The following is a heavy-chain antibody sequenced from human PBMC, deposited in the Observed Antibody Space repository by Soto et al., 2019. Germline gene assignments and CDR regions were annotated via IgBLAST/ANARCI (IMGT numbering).Heavy chain of an antibody. Sequence: QVQLVQSGAEVKKPGSSVKVSCKASGGTFSSYAISWVRQAPGQGLEWMGGIIPIFGTANYAQKFQGRVTITADESTSTADMELSSLRSEDTAVYYCLHKGYCSGGSCHRGLDYWGQGTLVTVSS. CDR1: GGTFSSYA. CDR3: LHKGYCSGGSCHRGLDY. J-gene: IGHJ4*02. D-gene: IGHD2-15*01. CDR2: IIPIFGTA. V-gene: IGHV1-69*01.